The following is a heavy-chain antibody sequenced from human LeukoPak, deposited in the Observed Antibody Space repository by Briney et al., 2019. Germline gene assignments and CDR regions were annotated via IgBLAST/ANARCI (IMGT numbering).Heavy chain of an antibody. CDR1: GFTLSNHW. V-gene: IGHV3-7*01. CDR3: ARVHSSSWYCCSDY. Sequence: GGSLRLSCAASGFTLSNHWMIWVRQAPGKGLECVANIKQDGIEKYYLDSVKGRFTISRDNAKNSLYLQMNSLRAEDTAVYYCARVHSSSWYCCSDYWGQGTLVTVSS. D-gene: IGHD6-13*01. CDR2: IKQDGIEK. J-gene: IGHJ4*02.